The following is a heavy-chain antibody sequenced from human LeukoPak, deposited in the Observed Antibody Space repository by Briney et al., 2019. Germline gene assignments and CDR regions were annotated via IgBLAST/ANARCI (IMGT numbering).Heavy chain of an antibody. CDR3: ARQSRDGSKTLGYYFVY. Sequence: GESLKISCQASGYILTNYWIGWVRQMPGKGLESMGIIYPADSDTTYSPSFQGQVTISADKSINTVYLQWSSLKASDTAMYYCARQSRDGSKTLGYYFVYWGRGTLVTVSS. D-gene: IGHD3-10*01. J-gene: IGHJ4*02. CDR2: IYPADSDT. CDR1: GYILTNYW. V-gene: IGHV5-51*01.